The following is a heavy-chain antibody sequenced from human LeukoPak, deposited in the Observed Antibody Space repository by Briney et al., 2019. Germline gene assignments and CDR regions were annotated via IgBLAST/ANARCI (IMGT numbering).Heavy chain of an antibody. D-gene: IGHD2-2*03. J-gene: IGHJ6*04. V-gene: IGHV1-69*13. CDR3: ARGGYCSSTSCSTPIGPMDV. Sequence: SVKVSCKASGGTLSSYAISWVRQAPGQGLEWMGGIIPIFGTANYAQKFQGRVTITADESTSTAYMELSSLRSEDTAVYYCARGGYCSSTSCSTPIGPMDVWGKGTTVTVSS. CDR1: GGTLSSYA. CDR2: IIPIFGTA.